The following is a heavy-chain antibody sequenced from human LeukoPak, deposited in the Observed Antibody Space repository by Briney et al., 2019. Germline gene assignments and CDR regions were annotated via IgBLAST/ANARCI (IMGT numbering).Heavy chain of an antibody. J-gene: IGHJ6*02. CDR2: VYPGDSHT. Sequence: GESLKISCQGSGYSFSSYWINWVRQMPGKGLEWVGIVYPGDSHTRYNPSFQGQVIISVDKSINTAYLQWSSLKASDTAMYYCARFAVGPPALMDVWGQGTTVTVSS. CDR1: GYSFSSYW. V-gene: IGHV5-51*01. CDR3: ARFAVGPPALMDV.